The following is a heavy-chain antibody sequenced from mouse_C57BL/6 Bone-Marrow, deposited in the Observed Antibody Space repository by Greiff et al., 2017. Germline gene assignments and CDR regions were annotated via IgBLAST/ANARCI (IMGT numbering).Heavy chain of an antibody. CDR2: ISSGGRYI. J-gene: IGHJ1*03. V-gene: IGHV5-6*02. CDR1: GLTFSSYG. Sequence: EVKLQESGGDLVKTGGSLKLSCAASGLTFSSYGMSFVRQTPDKRLEWVPTISSGGRYIFYPDSVWGRFTISRDNAKNTLYLQRSSNKSEDTGMYYCARRGWLLRYRYFDVWGTGTTVTVSS. CDR3: ARRGWLLRYRYFDV. D-gene: IGHD2-3*01.